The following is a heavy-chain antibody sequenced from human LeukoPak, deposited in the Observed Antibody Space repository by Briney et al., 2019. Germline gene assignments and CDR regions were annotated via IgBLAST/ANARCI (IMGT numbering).Heavy chain of an antibody. CDR3: AKDILSDYVWGSYRYGSVDY. V-gene: IGHV3-30*02. Sequence: AGGSLRLSCAASGFTFSSYGMHWVRQAPGKGLEWVAFIRYDGSNKYYADSVKGRFTISRDNSKNTLYLQMNSLRAEDTAVYYCAKDILSDYVWGSYRYGSVDYWGQGTLVTVSS. CDR2: IRYDGSNK. D-gene: IGHD3-16*02. J-gene: IGHJ4*02. CDR1: GFTFSSYG.